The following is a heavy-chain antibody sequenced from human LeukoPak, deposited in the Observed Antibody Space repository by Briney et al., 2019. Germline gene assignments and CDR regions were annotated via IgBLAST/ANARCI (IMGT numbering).Heavy chain of an antibody. CDR2: INPSGGST. CDR1: GYTFTSYY. Sequence: ASVKVSCKATGYTFTSYYMHWVRQAPGQGLEWMGIINPSGGSTSYAQKFQGRVTMTRDMSTSTVYMELSSLRSEDTAVYYCARKCLDNVGATHYYFFHLDGWGKGTTVTVSS. V-gene: IGHV1-46*01. D-gene: IGHD1-26*01. J-gene: IGHJ6*03. CDR3: ARKCLDNVGATHYYFFHLDG.